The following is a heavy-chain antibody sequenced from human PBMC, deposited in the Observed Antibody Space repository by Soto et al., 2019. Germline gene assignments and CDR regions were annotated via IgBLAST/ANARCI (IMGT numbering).Heavy chain of an antibody. V-gene: IGHV2-5*02. J-gene: IGHJ4*02. D-gene: IGHD3-22*01. CDR2: IYWDDDK. CDR3: AHTTSVVMTYYLDY. Sequence: QITLKESGPPLVKPTQTLTLTCTFSGFSLSTSGVGVGWIRQPPGKALEWLALIYWDDDKRYSPSLKSRLTITKDTSKNQVVLTMTNMDPVDTATYYCAHTTSVVMTYYLDYWGQGTLVTVSS. CDR1: GFSLSTSGVG.